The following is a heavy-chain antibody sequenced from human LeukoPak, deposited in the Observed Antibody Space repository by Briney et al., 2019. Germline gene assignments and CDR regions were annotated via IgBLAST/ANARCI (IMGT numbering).Heavy chain of an antibody. CDR3: ARVRDTAMVSFSYFDY. CDR2: IYYSGST. Sequence: PSETLSLTCTVSGGSISSGGYYWSWIRQHPGKGLEWIGYIYYSGSTYYNPSLKSRVTISVDTSKSQFSLKLSSVTAADTAVYYCARVRDTAMVSFSYFDYWGQGTLVTVSS. CDR1: GGSISSGGYY. V-gene: IGHV4-31*03. J-gene: IGHJ4*02. D-gene: IGHD5-18*01.